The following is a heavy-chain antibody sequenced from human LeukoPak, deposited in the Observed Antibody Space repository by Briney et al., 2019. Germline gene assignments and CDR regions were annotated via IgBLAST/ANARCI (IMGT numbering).Heavy chain of an antibody. J-gene: IGHJ6*02. CDR3: AREDVVLVDAVRYYYYGMDV. Sequence: ASVKVSCTASGYNYISYYMHWVRQAPGQGLEWMGIINPSGGSTSYAQKFQDRVTMTRDMSTSTVYMELSSLKSEDTAVYYCAREDVVLVDAVRYYYYGMDVWGQGTTVTVSS. D-gene: IGHD2-8*01. V-gene: IGHV1-46*01. CDR1: GYNYISYY. CDR2: INPSGGST.